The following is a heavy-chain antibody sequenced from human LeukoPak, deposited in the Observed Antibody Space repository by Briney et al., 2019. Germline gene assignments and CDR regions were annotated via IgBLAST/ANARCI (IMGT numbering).Heavy chain of an antibody. V-gene: IGHV3-48*03. Sequence: GGSLRLSCAASGFTFSSYEMNWVRQAPGKGLEWVSYISSSGSTIYYADSVKGRFTISRDNAKNSLYLQMNSLRAEDTAVYYCARDDCSSTSCYVVGYYYYYGMDVWGRGTTVTVSS. CDR3: ARDDCSSTSCYVVGYYYYYGMDV. CDR1: GFTFSSYE. D-gene: IGHD2-2*01. J-gene: IGHJ6*02. CDR2: ISSSGSTI.